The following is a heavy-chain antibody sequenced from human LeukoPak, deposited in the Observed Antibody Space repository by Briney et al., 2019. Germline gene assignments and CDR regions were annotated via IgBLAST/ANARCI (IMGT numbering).Heavy chain of an antibody. CDR1: GYTFTGYY. CDR3: ASGITMVRGANGDY. D-gene: IGHD3-10*01. CDR2: INPNSGGT. V-gene: IGHV1-2*02. Sequence: GASVKVSCKSSGYTFTGYYMDWVRQAPGQGLEWMGWINPNSGGTNYAQKFQGRVTMTRDTSISKACMELSRLRSDDTAVYYCASGITMVRGANGDYWGQGTLVTVSS. J-gene: IGHJ4*02.